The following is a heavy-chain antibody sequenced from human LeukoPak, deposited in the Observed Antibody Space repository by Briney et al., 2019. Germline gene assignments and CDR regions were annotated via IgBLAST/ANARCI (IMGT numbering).Heavy chain of an antibody. CDR1: GFTFDDYA. Sequence: AGRSLRLSCAASGFTFDDYAMHWVRQAPGKGLEWVSGISWNSGSIGYADSVKGRFTISRDNAKNSLYLQMNSLRAEDTASYYCAKGTTRWLQSFFPYWGQGTLVTVSS. CDR2: ISWNSGSI. J-gene: IGHJ4*02. D-gene: IGHD5-24*01. CDR3: AKGTTRWLQSFFPY. V-gene: IGHV3-9*01.